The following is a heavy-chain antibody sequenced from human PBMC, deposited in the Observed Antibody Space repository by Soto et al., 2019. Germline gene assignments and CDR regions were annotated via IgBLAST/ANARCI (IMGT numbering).Heavy chain of an antibody. CDR1: GYAFSNND. CDR2: MNPNSGHG. J-gene: IGHJ5*02. V-gene: IGHV1-8*01. Sequence: QVQLVQSGAEVKEPGASVKVSCQASGYAFSNNDISWVRHVTGQGLEWMGWMNPNSGHGGYAQKFQGRVTMTRDTSTSTAYMELSSLASADTAIYYCARRATSGTLNWFDPWGQGTLVTDSS. CDR3: ARRATSGTLNWFDP.